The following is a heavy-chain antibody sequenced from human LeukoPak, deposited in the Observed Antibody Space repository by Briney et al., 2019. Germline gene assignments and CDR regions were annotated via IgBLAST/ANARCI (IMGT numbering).Heavy chain of an antibody. CDR1: GFTFSSYW. V-gene: IGHV3-21*01. CDR2: ISSSSSYI. CDR3: ARNYYDSSDLDY. Sequence: GGSLRLSCAASGFTFSSYWMSWVRQAPGKGLEWVSSISSSSSYIYYADSVKGRFTISRDNAKNSLYLQMNSLRAEDTAVYYCARNYYDSSDLDYWGQGTLVTVSS. D-gene: IGHD3-22*01. J-gene: IGHJ4*02.